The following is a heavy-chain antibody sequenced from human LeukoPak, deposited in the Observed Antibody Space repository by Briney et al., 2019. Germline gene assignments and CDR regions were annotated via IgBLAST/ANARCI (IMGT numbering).Heavy chain of an antibody. Sequence: SETLSLTCTVSGRILSSSDYYWGWIRQPPGKGLEWVGSXYXXGSTYYNPSLKSRVTISVDTSKNQFSLKLSSVTAADTAVYYCARVYWXXLXFDYWGQGTLVTVSS. V-gene: IGHV4-39*07. D-gene: IGHD2-15*01. J-gene: IGHJ4*02. CDR3: ARVYWXXLXFDY. CDR1: GRILSSSDYY. CDR2: XYXXGST.